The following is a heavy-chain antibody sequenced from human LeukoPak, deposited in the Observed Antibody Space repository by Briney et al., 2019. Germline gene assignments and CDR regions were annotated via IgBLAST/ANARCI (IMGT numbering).Heavy chain of an antibody. CDR2: MNPSSGNT. V-gene: IGHV1-8*01. Sequence: EGXGWMNPSSGNTGYAQKFQCRITMTRNTSISTAYMELSSLTSEDTAVYYCARIAAAGNRRLNYWGQGTLVTVXS. J-gene: IGHJ4*02. D-gene: IGHD6-13*01. CDR3: ARIAAAGNRRLNY.